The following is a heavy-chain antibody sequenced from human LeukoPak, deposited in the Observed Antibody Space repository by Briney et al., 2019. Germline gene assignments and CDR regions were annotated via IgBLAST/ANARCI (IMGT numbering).Heavy chain of an antibody. CDR3: ARGLYDSGDYHYGIRAYYFDT. CDR2: INHRGRF. V-gene: IGHV4-34*01. J-gene: IGHJ4*02. D-gene: IGHD3-22*01. Sequence: SETLSLTCAVSGASFSSDYWTWIRQPPGRGLGWITEINHRGRFNYNPSLKSRVATSVDTSKNQFSLNLSSVTAADTARYYCARGLYDSGDYHYGIRAYYFDTWGQGTLVTVSS. CDR1: GASFSSDY.